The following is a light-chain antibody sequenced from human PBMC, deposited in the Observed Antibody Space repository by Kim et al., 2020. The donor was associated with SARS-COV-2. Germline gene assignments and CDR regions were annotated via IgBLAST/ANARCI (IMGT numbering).Light chain of an antibody. J-gene: IGLJ1*01. Sequence: SSELTQDPAVSVALGQTVRITCQGDTLRTYYASWYQQKPGQAPIVVIYGKANRPSGIPDRFSGSNSGDTASLTITGAQAEDEADYYCNSRDNTGDHYVFGPGTRSPS. CDR2: GKA. CDR3: NSRDNTGDHYV. CDR1: TLRTYY. V-gene: IGLV3-19*01.